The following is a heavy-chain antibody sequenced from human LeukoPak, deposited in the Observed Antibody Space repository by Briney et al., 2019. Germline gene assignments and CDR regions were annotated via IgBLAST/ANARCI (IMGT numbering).Heavy chain of an antibody. CDR2: IKEDGNEK. V-gene: IGHV3-7*01. D-gene: IGHD2-2*01. CDR3: AKEGGVRYCSSTSCLNYYFDY. Sequence: GGSLRLSCAASGFTFSSYAMSWVRQAPGKGLEWVATIKEDGNEKYYVDSVEGRFTISRDNAKNSLYLQMNSLRAEDTAVYYCAKEGGVRYCSSTSCLNYYFDYWGQGTLVTVSS. J-gene: IGHJ4*02. CDR1: GFTFSSYA.